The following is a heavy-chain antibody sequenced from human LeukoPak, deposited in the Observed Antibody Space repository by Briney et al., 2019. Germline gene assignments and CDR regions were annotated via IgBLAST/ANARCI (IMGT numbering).Heavy chain of an antibody. CDR1: GFTFSTYW. CDR3: AKAPSEIGVYYQKYF. J-gene: IGHJ1*01. Sequence: PPGSLSLSCAVSGFTFSTYWMHWVRQAPGQGLVWVSRIKIDGSTNYADSVKGRLTISRDNAKNTLSLQMNSLRPEDTGVYYCAKAPSEIGVYYQKYF. V-gene: IGHV3-74*01. CDR2: IKIDGST. D-gene: IGHD3-3*01.